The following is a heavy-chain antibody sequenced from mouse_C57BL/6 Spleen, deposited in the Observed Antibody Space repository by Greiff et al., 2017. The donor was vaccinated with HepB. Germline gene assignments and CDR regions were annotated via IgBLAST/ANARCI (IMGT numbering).Heavy chain of an antibody. D-gene: IGHD1-1*01. CDR2: IYPGDGDT. Sequence: QVQLQQSGPELVKPGASVKISCKASGYAFSSSWMNWVKQRPGKGLEWIGRIYPGDGDTNYNGKFKGKATLTADKSSSTAYMQLSSLTSEDSAVYFCASWNYYGSSYGYFDVWGTGTTVTVSS. CDR1: GYAFSSSW. J-gene: IGHJ1*03. V-gene: IGHV1-82*01. CDR3: ASWNYYGSSYGYFDV.